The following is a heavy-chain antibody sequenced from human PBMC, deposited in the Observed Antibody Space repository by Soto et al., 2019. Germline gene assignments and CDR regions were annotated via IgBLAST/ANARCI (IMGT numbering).Heavy chain of an antibody. Sequence: SETLSVTCSVSGGSISSGGYYWSWIRQLPGKDLEWIGYIYHSGNTYYNSSLKSRLTISVDTSKNQFSLKLTSVTAADTAVYYCARVGISSSDAFDIWGQGTMVTVSS. CDR3: ARVGISSSDAFDI. J-gene: IGHJ3*02. V-gene: IGHV4-31*03. CDR1: GGSISSGGYY. CDR2: IYHSGNT. D-gene: IGHD6-6*01.